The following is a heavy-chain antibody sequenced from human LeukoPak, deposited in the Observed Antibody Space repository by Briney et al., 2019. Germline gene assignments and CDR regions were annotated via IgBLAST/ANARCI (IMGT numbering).Heavy chain of an antibody. Sequence: AASVKVSCKASGYTFTSYGISWVRQAPGQGLEWMGWINPNTGNPTYAQGFTGRFVFSLDTSVSTAYLQISSLKAEDTAVYYCVRDLTTVAFDIWGQGTMVTVSS. D-gene: IGHD1-14*01. CDR1: GYTFTSYG. CDR3: VRDLTTVAFDI. CDR2: INPNTGNP. J-gene: IGHJ3*02. V-gene: IGHV7-4-1*02.